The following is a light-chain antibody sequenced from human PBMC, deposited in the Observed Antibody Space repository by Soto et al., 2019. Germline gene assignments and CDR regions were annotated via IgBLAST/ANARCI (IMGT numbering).Light chain of an antibody. J-gene: IGKJ1*01. CDR3: QQYNNWPPDT. CDR2: GAS. CDR1: HIFSSN. Sequence: EIVMTQSPATLSVSPGERATLSCRASHIFSSNLVLYQQIPGQSPRLLIYGASTRATGIPARFSGSGSGTEFTLTFSSLQSEDFAVYYCQQYNNWPPDTFGQGTKVDIK. V-gene: IGKV3-15*01.